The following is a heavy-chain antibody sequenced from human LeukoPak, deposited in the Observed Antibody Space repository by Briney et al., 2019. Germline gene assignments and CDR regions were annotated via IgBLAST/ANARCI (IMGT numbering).Heavy chain of an antibody. D-gene: IGHD3-10*01. Sequence: ASVNVSCKTSASTFTTYGITWVRQAPGKGLKWMGWINTDKGNTYYSRDFQDRVFMTTDASTPTAYMELRSLRSDDTAIYYCATYFSGSGSFTTQFDHWGQGTLVTVSS. CDR2: INTDKGNT. J-gene: IGHJ4*02. CDR3: ATYFSGSGSFTTQFDH. V-gene: IGHV1-18*04. CDR1: ASTFTTYG.